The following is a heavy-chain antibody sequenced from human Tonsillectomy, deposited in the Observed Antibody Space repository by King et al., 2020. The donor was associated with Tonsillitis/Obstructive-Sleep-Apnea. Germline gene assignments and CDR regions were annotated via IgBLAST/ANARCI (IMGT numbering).Heavy chain of an antibody. CDR3: ASHRSDSSGKSKITGLDY. CDR1: GFTFSDHY. D-gene: IGHD2-15*01. J-gene: IGHJ4*02. CDR2: SRNKANSYTT. Sequence: VQLVESGGGLVQPGGSLRLTCAASGFTFSDHYMDWVRQAPGKGLEWVGRSRNKANSYTTEYAASVKGRFTISRDDSKNSLYLQMNSLKTEDTAVHYCASHRSDSSGKSKITGLDYWGQGTLVTVSS. V-gene: IGHV3-72*01.